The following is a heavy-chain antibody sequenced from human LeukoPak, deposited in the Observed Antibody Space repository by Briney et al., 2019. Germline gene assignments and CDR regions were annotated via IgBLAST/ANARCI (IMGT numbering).Heavy chain of an antibody. J-gene: IGHJ4*02. CDR1: GFAFSSYW. CDR3: ARETPYGSLTFDY. V-gene: IGHV3-7*03. Sequence: GGSLRLSCAASGFAFSSYWMSWVRQAPGKGLEWVANMQPDGGEKYYVDSVKGRFTISRDNAKNSLYLQMNSLRAEDTAVYYCARETPYGSLTFDYWGQGTRVTVSS. CDR2: MQPDGGEK. D-gene: IGHD3-10*01.